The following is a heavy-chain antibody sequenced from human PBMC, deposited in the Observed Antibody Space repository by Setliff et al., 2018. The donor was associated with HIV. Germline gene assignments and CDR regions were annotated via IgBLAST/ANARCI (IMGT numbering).Heavy chain of an antibody. D-gene: IGHD2-15*01. CDR2: ISQSGDRL. CDR3: AKCGGTCWHNFFGP. V-gene: IGHV3-23*01. Sequence: GGSLRLSCAASGFTFNNNAMSWVRQAPGKGLEWVSGISQSGDRLYYADSVRGRFTISRDNSKNTLFLQMNSLRAEDTAVYYCAKCGGTCWHNFFGPWGQGTLVTVSS. CDR1: GFTFNNNA. J-gene: IGHJ5*02.